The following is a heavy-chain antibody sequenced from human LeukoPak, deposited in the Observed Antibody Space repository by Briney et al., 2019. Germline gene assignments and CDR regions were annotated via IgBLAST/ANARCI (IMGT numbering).Heavy chain of an antibody. J-gene: IGHJ4*02. Sequence: GGSLRLSCAASGFTFSSYAMHWVRQAPGKGLEWVAVISYDGSNKYYADSVKGRFTISRDNSKNTLYLQMNSLRAGDTAVYYCARDFNSDYFDYWGQGTLVTVSS. D-gene: IGHD4-23*01. V-gene: IGHV3-30*04. CDR3: ARDFNSDYFDY. CDR1: GFTFSSYA. CDR2: ISYDGSNK.